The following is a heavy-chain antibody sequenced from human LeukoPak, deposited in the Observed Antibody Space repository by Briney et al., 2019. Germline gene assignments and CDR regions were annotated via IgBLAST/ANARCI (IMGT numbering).Heavy chain of an antibody. D-gene: IGHD6-19*01. Sequence: PGGSLRLACAASGFTFSSYGMHWVRQAPGKGLEWVALITYDGYYKYYSDSVKGRFTISSDTSKNTMYLQMNSLRAEDTAVYYCARGLIVAGRTQLPPDYWGQGTLVTVSS. CDR3: ARGLIVAGRTQLPPDY. J-gene: IGHJ4*02. CDR1: GFTFSSYG. V-gene: IGHV3-30*03. CDR2: ITYDGYYK.